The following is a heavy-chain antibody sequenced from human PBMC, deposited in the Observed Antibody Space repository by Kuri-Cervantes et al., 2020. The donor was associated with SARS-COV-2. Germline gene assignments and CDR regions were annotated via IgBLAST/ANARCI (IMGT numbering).Heavy chain of an antibody. J-gene: IGHJ5*02. Sequence: SETLSLTCTVSGGSISSYYWSWIRQPPGKGLEWIGYIYYSGSTNYNPSLKRRVTISVDTSKNQFSLKLSSVTAADTAVYYCARVLGSSAGYWFDPWGQGTLVTVSS. CDR1: GGSISSYY. CDR2: IYYSGST. CDR3: ARVLGSSAGYWFDP. V-gene: IGHV4-59*12. D-gene: IGHD6-6*01.